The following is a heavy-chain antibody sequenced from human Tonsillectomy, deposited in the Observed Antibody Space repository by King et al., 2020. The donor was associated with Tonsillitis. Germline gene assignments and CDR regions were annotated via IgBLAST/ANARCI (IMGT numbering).Heavy chain of an antibody. J-gene: IGHJ4*02. CDR3: ARRGYSYEFDY. D-gene: IGHD5-18*01. CDR2: ISPTDSET. V-gene: IGHV5-51*01. CDR1: GYRFSNYW. Sequence: QLVQSVAEVKKPGESLKISCKGSGYRFSNYWIGWVRQMPGKGLEWMGIISPTDSETIYSPSFQGQVTISADKSISTAYLQWSSLKASDTAMYYCARRGYSYEFDYWGQGTLVTVSS.